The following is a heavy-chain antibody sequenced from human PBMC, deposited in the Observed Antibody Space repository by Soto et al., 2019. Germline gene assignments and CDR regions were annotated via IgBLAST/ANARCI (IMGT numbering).Heavy chain of an antibody. CDR2: ISSSGDT. J-gene: IGHJ4*02. CDR3: AGYCALTGVNCYSAY. Sequence: QVQLVESGGGLVQPGGSLRLSCAASGFTFSDYYMSWIRLAPGKGLEWVSYISSSGDTDYADSVKGRFTIARDNANNSLSQQMNSLRAEDTAVYYCAGYCALTGVNCYSAYWGQGTLVIVSP. D-gene: IGHD2-21*02. CDR1: GFTFSDYY. V-gene: IGHV3-11*01.